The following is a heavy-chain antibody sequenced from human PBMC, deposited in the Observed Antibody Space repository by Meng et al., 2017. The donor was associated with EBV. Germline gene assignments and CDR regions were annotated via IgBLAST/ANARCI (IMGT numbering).Heavy chain of an antibody. Sequence: QVQLQQWGAGLLKPSETLSLTCAVHGGSVNGYFWSWIRQPPGKGLEWIGELHHSGSTNYNPSLKSRLRISVDTSKNQFSLNLTSVTAADTAVYYCARVSPKRYFDYLAPPDYWGQGTLGTVSS. CDR2: LHHSGST. CDR3: ARVSPKRYFDYLAPPDY. CDR1: GGSVNGYF. V-gene: IGHV4-34*01. J-gene: IGHJ4*02. D-gene: IGHD3-9*01.